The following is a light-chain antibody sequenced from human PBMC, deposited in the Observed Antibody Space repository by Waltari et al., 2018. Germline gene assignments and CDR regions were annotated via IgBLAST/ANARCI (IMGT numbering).Light chain of an antibody. CDR3: QQYGSSST. CDR1: QSVTSNY. CDR2: GAS. J-gene: IGKJ5*01. Sequence: EIVLTQSPGTLSLSPGERATLSCRASQSVTSNYLVWYQQKPGQAPRLLIYGASSRSTGIPDRFSGSGSGTDFTLTISRLEPEDFAVYYCQQYGSSSTFGQWTRLEIK. V-gene: IGKV3-20*01.